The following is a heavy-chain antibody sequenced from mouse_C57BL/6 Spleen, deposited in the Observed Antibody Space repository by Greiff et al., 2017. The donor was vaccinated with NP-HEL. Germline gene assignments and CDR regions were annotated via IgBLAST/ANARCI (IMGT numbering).Heavy chain of an antibody. CDR2: IYPRDGST. J-gene: IGHJ3*01. CDR1: GYTFTSYD. CDR3: ARKDYGSSSWFAY. Sequence: VMLVESGPELVKPGASVKLSCKASGYTFTSYDINWVKQRPGQGLEWIGWIYPRDGSTKYNEKFKGKATLTVDTSSSTAYMELHSLTSEDSAVYFCARKDYGSSSWFAYWGQGTLVTVSA. V-gene: IGHV1-85*01. D-gene: IGHD1-1*01.